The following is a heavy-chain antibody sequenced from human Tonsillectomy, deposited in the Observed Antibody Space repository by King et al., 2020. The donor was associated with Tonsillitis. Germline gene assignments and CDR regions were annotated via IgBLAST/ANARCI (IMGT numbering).Heavy chain of an antibody. CDR3: ARDQYYYDTSGYPSYHYYYYMDV. Sequence: VQLQESGPGLVKPSETLSLTCTVSGGSISGNYWSWLRQPAGKGLEWIGHIYISGSTNYNPSLKSRVTMSVDTSKNQFSLKLNSVTAADTAVYYCARDQYYYDTSGYPSYHYYYYMDVWGKGTTVTVSS. V-gene: IGHV4-4*07. D-gene: IGHD3-22*01. CDR2: IYISGST. J-gene: IGHJ6*03. CDR1: GGSISGNY.